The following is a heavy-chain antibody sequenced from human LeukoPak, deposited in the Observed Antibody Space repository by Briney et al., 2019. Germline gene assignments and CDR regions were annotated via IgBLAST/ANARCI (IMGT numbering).Heavy chain of an antibody. J-gene: IGHJ4*02. Sequence: GGSLRLSCAASGFTFSSYEMNWVRQAPGKGLEWVSYISSSGSTIYYADSVKGRFTISRDNAKNLLYLQMNSLRAEDTAVYYCAREDYYDSSGDIDYWGQGTLVTVSS. CDR2: ISSSGSTI. V-gene: IGHV3-48*03. CDR3: AREDYYDSSGDIDY. D-gene: IGHD3-22*01. CDR1: GFTFSSYE.